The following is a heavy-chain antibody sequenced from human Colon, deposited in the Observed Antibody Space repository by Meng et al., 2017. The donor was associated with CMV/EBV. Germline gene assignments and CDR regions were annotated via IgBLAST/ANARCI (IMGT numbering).Heavy chain of an antibody. CDR1: GDSGPSESPA. Sequence: VHLKQSGPELVESPKTRSLNGAISGDSGPSESPAWTWIGQSLWRGLEWLGRTNYRLQCSFDYEVSVIGRITINADTSKNEFSLQLRSVTPDDTAVYYCARGWELGSWGQGTLVTVSS. CDR2: TNYRLQCSF. V-gene: IGHV6-1*01. J-gene: IGHJ4*02. D-gene: IGHD1-26*01. CDR3: ARGWELGS.